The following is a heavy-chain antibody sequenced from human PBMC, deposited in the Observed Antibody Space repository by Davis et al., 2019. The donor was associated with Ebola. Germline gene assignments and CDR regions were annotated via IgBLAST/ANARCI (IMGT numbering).Heavy chain of an antibody. J-gene: IGHJ4*02. V-gene: IGHV4-34*01. D-gene: IGHD5-24*01. CDR2: INHSGST. Sequence: PSETLSLTCAVYGGSFSGYYWSWIRQPPGKGLEWIGEINHSGSTNYNPSLKSRVTISVDTSKNQFSLKLSSVTAADTAVYYCAGRRWLQWPGGYWGQGTLVTVSS. CDR3: AGRRWLQWPGGY. CDR1: GGSFSGYY.